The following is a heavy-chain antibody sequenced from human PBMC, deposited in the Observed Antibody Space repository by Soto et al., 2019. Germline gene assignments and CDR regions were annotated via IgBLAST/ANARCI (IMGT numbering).Heavy chain of an antibody. CDR2: IYDDGHT. D-gene: IGHD6-19*01. CDR1: GFSVSRS. V-gene: IGHV3-53*02. J-gene: IGHJ4*02. Sequence: EVQLVETGGGPIQPGGSLKLSCAATGFSVSRSMSWVRQAPGKGLECVSLIYDDGHTYYTDSVKGRFTISRDISKNTLYLQMDSLRVEDTAVYFCARDASGPFDYWGQGTPVTVSS. CDR3: ARDASGPFDY.